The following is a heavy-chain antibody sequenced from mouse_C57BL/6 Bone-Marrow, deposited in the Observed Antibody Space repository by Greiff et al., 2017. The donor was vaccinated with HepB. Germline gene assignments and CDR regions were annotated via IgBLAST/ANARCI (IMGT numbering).Heavy chain of an antibody. CDR1: GFTFSDYY. J-gene: IGHJ2*01. CDR2: ISNGGGST. Sequence: EVHLVESGGGLVQPGGSLKLSCAASGFTFSDYYMYWVRQTPEKRLEWVAYISNGGGSTYYPDTVKGRFTISRDNAKNTLYLQMSRLKSEDTAMYYCARQREEGYYGLDYWGQGTTLTVSS. V-gene: IGHV5-12*01. CDR3: ARQREEGYYGLDY. D-gene: IGHD1-1*01.